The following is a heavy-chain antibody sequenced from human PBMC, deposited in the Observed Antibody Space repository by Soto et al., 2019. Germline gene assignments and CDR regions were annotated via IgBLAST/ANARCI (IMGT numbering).Heavy chain of an antibody. D-gene: IGHD1-7*01. Sequence: GGSLRLSCAASGFTFSSYGMHWVRQAPGKGLEWVAVISYDGSNKYYADSVKGRFTISKDNSKNTLYLQMNSLRAEDTAVYYCAKDLNYYFDYWGQGTLVTVSS. V-gene: IGHV3-30*18. CDR2: ISYDGSNK. CDR1: GFTFSSYG. CDR3: AKDLNYYFDY. J-gene: IGHJ4*02.